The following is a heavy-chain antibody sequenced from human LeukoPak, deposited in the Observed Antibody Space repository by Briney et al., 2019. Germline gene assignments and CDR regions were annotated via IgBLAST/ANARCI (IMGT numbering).Heavy chain of an antibody. CDR1: GYTFTDYY. V-gene: IGHV1-2*02. CDR3: ARDLDRLLWFGELPPTGRAFDI. J-gene: IGHJ3*02. CDR2: INPNSGGT. D-gene: IGHD3-10*01. Sequence: ASVKVSCKASGYTFTDYYIHWVRQAPGQGLEWMGWINPNSGGTNYAQKFQGRVTMTRDTSISTAYMELSRLRSDDTAVYYCARDLDRLLWFGELPPTGRAFDIWGQGTMVTVSS.